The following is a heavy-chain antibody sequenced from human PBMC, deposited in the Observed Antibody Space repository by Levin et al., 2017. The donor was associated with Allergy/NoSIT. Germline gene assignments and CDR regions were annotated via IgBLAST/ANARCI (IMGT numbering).Heavy chain of an antibody. CDR1: GFTFSSYG. CDR3: AKEVAAFSGYDY. D-gene: IGHD5-12*01. V-gene: IGHV3-30*18. Sequence: LSLTCAASGFTFSSYGMHWARQAPGKGLEWVAAISDVGGSQAYADSVKGRVTISRDNSKNTLYLQMNSLRPEDTALYYCAKEVAAFSGYDYWGQGTLVTVSS. CDR2: ISDVGGSQ. J-gene: IGHJ4*02.